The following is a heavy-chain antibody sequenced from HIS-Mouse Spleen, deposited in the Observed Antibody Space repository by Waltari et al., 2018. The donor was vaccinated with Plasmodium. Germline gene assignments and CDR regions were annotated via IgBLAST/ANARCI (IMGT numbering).Heavy chain of an antibody. D-gene: IGHD6-6*01. V-gene: IGHV2-5*02. CDR1: GFSLSTSGVG. J-gene: IGHJ6*02. CDR3: ARTTYSSSSAKYYYYGMDV. Sequence: QITLKESGPTLVKPTQTLTLTCTFSGFSLSTSGVGGGWIRQPPGKALEWLALIYWDDDKRYSPSLKSRLTITKDTSKNQVVLTMTNMDPVDTATYYCARTTYSSSSAKYYYYGMDVWGQGTTVTVSS. CDR2: IYWDDDK.